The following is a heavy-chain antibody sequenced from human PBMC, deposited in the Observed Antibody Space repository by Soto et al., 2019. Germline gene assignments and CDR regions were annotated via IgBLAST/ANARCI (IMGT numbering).Heavy chain of an antibody. Sequence: SVKVSCKTSGGTYRSYAISWVRQAPGQGLEWMGGIIPIFGTANYAQKFQGRVTITADESTSTAYMELSSLRSEDTAVYYCARRSSIFGVVALDYYYYYGMDAWGQGTTVT. D-gene: IGHD3-3*01. V-gene: IGHV1-69*13. CDR3: ARRSSIFGVVALDYYYYYGMDA. CDR1: GGTYRSYA. J-gene: IGHJ6*02. CDR2: IIPIFGTA.